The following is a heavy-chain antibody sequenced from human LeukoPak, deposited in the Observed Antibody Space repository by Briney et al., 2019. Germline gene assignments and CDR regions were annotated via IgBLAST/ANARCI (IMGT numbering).Heavy chain of an antibody. CDR1: GGSFSGYY. Sequence: SETLSLTCAVYGGSFSGYYWSWIRQPPGKGLEWIGEINHSGSTNYNPSLKSRVTISVDTSKNQFSLKLSSVTAADTAMYYCARDGEWLGAFDIWGQGTMVTVSS. V-gene: IGHV4-34*01. D-gene: IGHD5-12*01. CDR3: ARDGEWLGAFDI. CDR2: INHSGST. J-gene: IGHJ3*02.